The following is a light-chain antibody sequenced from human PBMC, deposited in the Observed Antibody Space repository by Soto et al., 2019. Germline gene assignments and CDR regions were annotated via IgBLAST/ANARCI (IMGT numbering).Light chain of an antibody. CDR2: EGS. Sequence: QSVLTQPASVSGSPGQSITISCTGTSSAVGSYNLVSWYQQHPGKAPKLMIYEGSKRPSGVSNRFSGSKSGNTASLTISGLQAEDEADYYCCSYAGSSTFVFGTGTKLTVL. CDR3: CSYAGSSTFV. CDR1: SSAVGSYNL. J-gene: IGLJ1*01. V-gene: IGLV2-23*01.